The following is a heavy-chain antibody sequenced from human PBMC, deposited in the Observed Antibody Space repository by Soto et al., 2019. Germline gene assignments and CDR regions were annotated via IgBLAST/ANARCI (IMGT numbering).Heavy chain of an antibody. D-gene: IGHD3-3*01. Sequence: QVQLQESGPGLVKPSQTLSLTCTVSGGSLFSGGYYWSWIRQQPGKGREWIGYIYYSGSTYYNPSLKSRITISLHTSKYQFSLNLSSVTAADTSVYYCARGGFGVVVPNWFDPWGQGTLVTVSS. CDR3: ARGGFGVVVPNWFDP. CDR2: IYYSGST. J-gene: IGHJ5*02. CDR1: GGSLFSGGYY. V-gene: IGHV4-31*03.